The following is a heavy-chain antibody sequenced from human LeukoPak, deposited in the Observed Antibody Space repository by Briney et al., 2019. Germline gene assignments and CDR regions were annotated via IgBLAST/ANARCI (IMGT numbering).Heavy chain of an antibody. J-gene: IGHJ5*02. V-gene: IGHV4-4*07. CDR1: GVTISSYY. D-gene: IGHD3-16*01. Sequence: SETLCLTCTASGVTISSYYWSWIRQPAGKGLEWIGRIYTSGSTTYNPSPKSRVTMSVDTSKNQFSLKLSSVTAADTAVYYCARDPRGAPNNWFDPWGQGTLVTVSS. CDR2: IYTSGST. CDR3: ARDPRGAPNNWFDP.